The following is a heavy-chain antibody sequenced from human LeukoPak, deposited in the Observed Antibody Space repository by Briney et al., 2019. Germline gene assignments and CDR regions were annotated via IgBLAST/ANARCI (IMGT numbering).Heavy chain of an antibody. J-gene: IGHJ4*02. CDR2: IPYDGSNK. Sequence: GGSLGLSCAASGFTFSSYGMHWAREAPGKGLEWGAVIPYDGSNKYYADSVKGRFTISRDNSKNTLYLQMNSLRAEDTAVYYCAKDKRLGETTTDYWGQGTLVTVSS. D-gene: IGHD3-16*01. V-gene: IGHV3-30*18. CDR3: AKDKRLGETTTDY. CDR1: GFTFSSYG.